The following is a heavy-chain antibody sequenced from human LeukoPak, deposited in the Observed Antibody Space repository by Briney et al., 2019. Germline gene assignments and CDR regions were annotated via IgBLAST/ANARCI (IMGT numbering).Heavy chain of an antibody. CDR2: IYYSGST. J-gene: IGHJ5*02. Sequence: PSQTLSLTCTVSGGSISSGGYYWSWIRQHPGKGLEWIGYIYYSGSTYYNPSLKSRVTISVDTSKNQFSLKLSSVTAADTAVYYCATGDSSSWGYNWFDPWGQGTLATVSS. CDR3: ATGDSSSWGYNWFDP. D-gene: IGHD6-13*01. CDR1: GGSISSGGYY. V-gene: IGHV4-31*03.